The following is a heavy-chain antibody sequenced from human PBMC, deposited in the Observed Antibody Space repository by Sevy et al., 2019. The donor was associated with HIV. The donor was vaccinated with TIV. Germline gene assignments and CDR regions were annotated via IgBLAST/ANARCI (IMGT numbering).Heavy chain of an antibody. D-gene: IGHD5-18*01. Sequence: ASVKVACKASGYTFTGQYIHWVRQAPGQGLEWMGWINPNSGDTKYAQEFKGRVTMTRDTSISTAYMELSGLKSEDTAVYYCSRDLRLRGYSYGCFDYWGQGTLVTVSS. CDR2: INPNSGDT. CDR3: SRDLRLRGYSYGCFDY. CDR1: GYTFTGQY. J-gene: IGHJ4*02. V-gene: IGHV1-2*02.